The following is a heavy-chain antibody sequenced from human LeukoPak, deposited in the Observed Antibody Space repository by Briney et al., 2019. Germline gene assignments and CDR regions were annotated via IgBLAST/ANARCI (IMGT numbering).Heavy chain of an antibody. CDR2: INHSGST. CDR3: ARHDYCDSSGSSRGFDY. D-gene: IGHD3-22*01. J-gene: IGHJ4*02. Sequence: SETLSLTCAVYGGSFSGYYWSWIRQPPGKGLEWIGEINHSGSTNYNPSLKSRVTISVDTSKNQFSLKLSSVTAADTAVYYCARHDYCDSSGSSRGFDYWGQGTLVTVSS. V-gene: IGHV4-34*01. CDR1: GGSFSGYY.